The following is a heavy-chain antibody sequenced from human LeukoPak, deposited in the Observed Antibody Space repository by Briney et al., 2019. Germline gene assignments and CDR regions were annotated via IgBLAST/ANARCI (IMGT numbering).Heavy chain of an antibody. D-gene: IGHD2-21*02. CDR2: ISSSSSYI. J-gene: IGHJ4*02. V-gene: IGHV3-21*01. CDR3: ARDLSVVVTGSFDS. CDR1: GFTFSSYS. Sequence: GGSLRLSCAASGFTFSSYSMNWVRQAPGKGLEWVSSISSSSSYIYYADSVKGRFTISRDNAKNSLYLQMNSLRAEDTAVYYCARDLSVVVTGSFDSWGQGTLVTVSS.